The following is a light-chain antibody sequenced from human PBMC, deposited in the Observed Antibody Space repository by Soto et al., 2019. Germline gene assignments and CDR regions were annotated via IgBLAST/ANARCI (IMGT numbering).Light chain of an antibody. Sequence: EIVMTQSPATLSVSPGERATLSCRATQSVSSNLAWYQQKPGQAPRLLIYGASTRATGIPARFSGSRSGTECTLTISSLQSEDFAVYYCQQYNNWPPTFGQGTRLEIK. J-gene: IGKJ5*01. V-gene: IGKV3-15*01. CDR2: GAS. CDR1: QSVSSN. CDR3: QQYNNWPPT.